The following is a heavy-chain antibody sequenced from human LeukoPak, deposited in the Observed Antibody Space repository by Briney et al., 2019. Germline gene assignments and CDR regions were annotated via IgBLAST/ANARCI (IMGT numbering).Heavy chain of an antibody. CDR2: ISGSGGST. CDR1: GFTFSSYA. V-gene: IGHV3-23*01. CDR3: AKDGSTTVGAILDY. D-gene: IGHD1-26*01. Sequence: GGSLRLSCAASGFTFSSYAMRWVRQAPGKGLEWVSAISGSGGSTYYADSVKGRFTISRDNSKNTLYLQMNSLRAEDTAVYYCAKDGSTTVGAILDYWGQGTLVTVSS. J-gene: IGHJ4*02.